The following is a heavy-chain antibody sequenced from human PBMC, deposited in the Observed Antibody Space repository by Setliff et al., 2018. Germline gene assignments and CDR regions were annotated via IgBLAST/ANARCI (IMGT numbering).Heavy chain of an antibody. J-gene: IGHJ3*02. D-gene: IGHD1-26*01. V-gene: IGHV4-4*08. CDR1: GGSIRNYY. CDR2: IQTGGST. CDR3: ARGGGRIRQLGATGVHTFDI. Sequence: SETLSLTCTVSGGSIRNYYWSWIRQPPGKGLEWIGYIQTGGSTNYNPPLKSRVNISVDTSKKQLSLKLSSVTAADTAVYYCARGGGRIRQLGATGVHTFDIWGQGTVVTVSS.